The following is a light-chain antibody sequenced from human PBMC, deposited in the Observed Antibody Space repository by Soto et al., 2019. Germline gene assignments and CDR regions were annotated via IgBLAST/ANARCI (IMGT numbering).Light chain of an antibody. CDR3: QQYYSFCT. CDR1: RSVDKW. Sequence: DIQMTQSPSTLSASLGDRVTIICRASRSVDKWLAWYQQESGKAPKLLFYEASHLQSGVPSRFGGSGSGTEVTLTINNLQPEDVATYYCQQYYSFCTFGQGTTVEV. J-gene: IGKJ1*01. CDR2: EAS. V-gene: IGKV1-5*02.